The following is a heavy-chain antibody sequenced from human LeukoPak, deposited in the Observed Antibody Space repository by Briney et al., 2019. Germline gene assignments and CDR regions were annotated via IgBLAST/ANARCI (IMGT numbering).Heavy chain of an antibody. CDR3: TSIYY. CDR1: GFSFSDAW. Sequence: PGGSLRLSCAASGFSFSDAWMTWVRHAPGKGLEWVGRIKSKIASGTTDYAAPVKGRFTISRDDLKNTLYLQMNSLKAEDTAMYYCTSIYYWGQGTLVTVCS. CDR2: IKSKIASGTT. J-gene: IGHJ4*02. V-gene: IGHV3-15*01.